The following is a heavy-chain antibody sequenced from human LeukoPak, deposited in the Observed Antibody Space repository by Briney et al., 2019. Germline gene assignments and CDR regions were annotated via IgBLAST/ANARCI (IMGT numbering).Heavy chain of an antibody. Sequence: SETLSLTCTVSGGSISSYYWSWIRQPPGKGLEWIGYIYYSGSTNYNPSLKSRVTISVDTSKNQFSLKLSSVTAADTAVYYCARSYSGSYYSYGMDVWGQGTTVTVSS. V-gene: IGHV4-59*01. CDR1: GGSISSYY. D-gene: IGHD1-26*01. J-gene: IGHJ6*02. CDR2: IYYSGST. CDR3: ARSYSGSYYSYGMDV.